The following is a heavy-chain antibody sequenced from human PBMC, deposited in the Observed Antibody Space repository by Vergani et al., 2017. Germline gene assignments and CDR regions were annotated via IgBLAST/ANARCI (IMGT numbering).Heavy chain of an antibody. CDR1: GYTFTSYA. J-gene: IGHJ4*02. D-gene: IGHD6-13*01. V-gene: IGHV1-3*01. CDR2: INAGNGNT. CDR3: AKSGRMGAAAAPDFDY. Sequence: QVQLVQSGAEVKKPGASVKVSCKASGYTFTSYAMHWVRQAPGQRLEWMGWINAGNGNTKYSQKFQGRVTITRDTSASTAYMELSSLRSEDTAVYYCAKSGRMGAAAAPDFDYWGQGTLVTVSS.